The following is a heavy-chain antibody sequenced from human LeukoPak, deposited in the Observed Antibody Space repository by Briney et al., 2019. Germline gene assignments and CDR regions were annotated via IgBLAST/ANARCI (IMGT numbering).Heavy chain of an antibody. J-gene: IGHJ6*03. CDR3: ARVPVAGNYYYYYYMDV. Sequence: ASVKVFCKASGGTFSSYAISWVRQAPGQGLEWMGGIIPIFGTANYAQKFQGRVTITTDESTSTAYMELSSLRSGDTAVYYCARVPVAGNYYYYYYMDVWGKGTTVTVSS. CDR1: GGTFSSYA. CDR2: IIPIFGTA. D-gene: IGHD6-19*01. V-gene: IGHV1-69*05.